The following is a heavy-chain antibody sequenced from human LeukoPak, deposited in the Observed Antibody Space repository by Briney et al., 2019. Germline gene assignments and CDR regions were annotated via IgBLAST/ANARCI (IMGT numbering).Heavy chain of an antibody. CDR1: GGSISSGSYY. V-gene: IGHV4-61*02. Sequence: SETLSLTCTVSGGSISSGSYYWSWIRQPAGKVLEWIGRIYTSGSTNYNPSLKSRVTISVDSSKNQFSLKLSSVTAADTAVYYCARDPGGSGPASWGPGTLVTVSS. J-gene: IGHJ5*02. D-gene: IGHD6-19*01. CDR3: ARDPGGSGPAS. CDR2: IYTSGST.